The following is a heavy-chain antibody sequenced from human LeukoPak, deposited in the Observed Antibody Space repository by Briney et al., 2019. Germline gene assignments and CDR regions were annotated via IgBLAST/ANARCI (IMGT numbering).Heavy chain of an antibody. Sequence: GGSLRLSCPASGFTFSNYSMHCVRQVPGTGLVWVSRITSDGSTTRYADSVKGRFTISRDNGKNTLYLQMNSLRAEDTAVYYCAIEQGSYCLFDYWGQGTLVTVSS. V-gene: IGHV3-74*01. J-gene: IGHJ4*02. CDR3: AIEQGSYCLFDY. D-gene: IGHD5-18*01. CDR2: ITSDGSTT. CDR1: GFTFSNYS.